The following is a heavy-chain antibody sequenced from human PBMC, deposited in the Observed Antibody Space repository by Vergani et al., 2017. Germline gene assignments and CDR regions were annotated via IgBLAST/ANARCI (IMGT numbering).Heavy chain of an antibody. D-gene: IGHD4-23*01. V-gene: IGHV3-64*01. CDR3: ARVGGAGVRWAHFDY. Sequence: EVQLLESGGGLVQPGGSLRLSCAASGFTFSSYAMHWVRQAPGKGLEYVSAISSNGGSTYYANSVKGRFTISRDNSKNTLYLQMGSLRAEDMAVSYCARVGGAGVRWAHFDYWGQGTLVTVSS. J-gene: IGHJ4*02. CDR2: ISSNGGST. CDR1: GFTFSSYA.